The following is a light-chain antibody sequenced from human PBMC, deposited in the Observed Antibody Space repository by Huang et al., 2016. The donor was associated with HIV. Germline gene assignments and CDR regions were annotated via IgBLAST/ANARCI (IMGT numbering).Light chain of an antibody. CDR3: QQYNNWPPYT. CDR2: DAS. Sequence: EIVLTQSPATLSVSPGERATLSCRASQSIATNLAWYQQNPGQAPRLLMYDASTRATGIPTRFSGSGSGTEFILTISSLQSEDFAVYYCQQYNNWPPYTFGQGTKLEI. CDR1: QSIATN. V-gene: IGKV3-15*01. J-gene: IGKJ2*01.